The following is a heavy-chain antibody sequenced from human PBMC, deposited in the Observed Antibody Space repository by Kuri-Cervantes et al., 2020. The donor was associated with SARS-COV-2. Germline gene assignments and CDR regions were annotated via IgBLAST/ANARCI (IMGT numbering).Heavy chain of an antibody. Sequence: GSLRLSCAVYGGSFSGYYWSWIRQPPGKGLEWIGEINHSGNTNYNPSLKSRVTISVDTSKNQFSLKLSSVTAADTAVYYCAREWSTLRYYYGMDVWGQGTTVTVSS. CDR2: INHSGNT. V-gene: IGHV4-34*01. D-gene: IGHD2-15*01. CDR1: GGSFSGYY. CDR3: AREWSTLRYYYGMDV. J-gene: IGHJ6*02.